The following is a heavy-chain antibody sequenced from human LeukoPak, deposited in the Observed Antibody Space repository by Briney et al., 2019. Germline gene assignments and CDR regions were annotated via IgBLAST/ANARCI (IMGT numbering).Heavy chain of an antibody. CDR3: ASRRRGSSSWYRDY. CDR1: GGSFSGYY. Sequence: PSETLSLTCAVYGGSFSGYYWSWIRQPPGKGLEWIGEINHSGSTNYNPSLKSRVTISVDTSKNQFSLKLSSVTAADTAVYYCASRRRGSSSWYRDYWGQGTLVTVSS. CDR2: INHSGST. D-gene: IGHD6-13*01. V-gene: IGHV4-34*01. J-gene: IGHJ4*02.